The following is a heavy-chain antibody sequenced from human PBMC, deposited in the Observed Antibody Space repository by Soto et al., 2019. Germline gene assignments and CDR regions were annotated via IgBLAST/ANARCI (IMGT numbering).Heavy chain of an antibody. Sequence: GASVKVSCKASGYTFTSYYMHWVRQAPGQGLEWMGIINPSGGSTSYAQKFQGRVTMTTDTSTNTAYMELSSLRSGDTAVYYCAGGVWRGYSEYYYGMDVWGQGTTVTVSS. CDR1: GYTFTSYY. D-gene: IGHD3-3*01. J-gene: IGHJ6*02. V-gene: IGHV1-46*01. CDR2: INPSGGST. CDR3: AGGVWRGYSEYYYGMDV.